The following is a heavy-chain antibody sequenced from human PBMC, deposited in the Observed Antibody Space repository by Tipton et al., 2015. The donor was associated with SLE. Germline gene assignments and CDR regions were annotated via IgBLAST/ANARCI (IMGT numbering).Heavy chain of an antibody. V-gene: IGHV3-15*01. CDR2: IKSKTDGGTT. CDR3: TRGYSSSWYAGIFDY. D-gene: IGHD6-13*01. J-gene: IGHJ4*02. Sequence: WVRQAPGKGLEWVGRIKSKTDGGTTDYAAPVKGRFTISRDDSKNTLYLQMNSLKTEDTAVYYCTRGYSSSWYAGIFDYWGQGTLVTVSS.